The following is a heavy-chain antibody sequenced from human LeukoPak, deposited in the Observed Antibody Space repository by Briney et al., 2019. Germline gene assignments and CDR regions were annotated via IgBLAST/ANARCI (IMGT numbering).Heavy chain of an antibody. J-gene: IGHJ4*02. CDR3: ARRSSWLDY. V-gene: IGHV3-7*01. CDR1: GFTFSSYW. CDR2: IRQDGSEK. Sequence: PGGSLRLSCAASGFTFSSYWVSWVRQAPGKGLEWVANIRQDGSEKYYVDSVKGRFTISRDNAKNSLYLQMNSLRAEDTAVYYCARRSSWLDYWGQGTLVTVSS. D-gene: IGHD6-13*01.